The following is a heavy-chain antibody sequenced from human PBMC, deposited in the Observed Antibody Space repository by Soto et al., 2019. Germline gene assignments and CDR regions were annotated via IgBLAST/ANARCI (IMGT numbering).Heavy chain of an antibody. V-gene: IGHV1-69*01. J-gene: IGHJ4*02. Sequence: QVQLVQSGAEVKKPASSVQVSCKASGGTFSSYAISWVRQPPGQGLEWMGGVIPILGTANYAEKFQGRLTITADEPTSTAYMELSSLRSEDTAVYYCARMGGIAAAAAHWGQGPLVTVSS. CDR2: VIPILGTA. CDR1: GGTFSSYA. D-gene: IGHD6-13*01. CDR3: ARMGGIAAAAAH.